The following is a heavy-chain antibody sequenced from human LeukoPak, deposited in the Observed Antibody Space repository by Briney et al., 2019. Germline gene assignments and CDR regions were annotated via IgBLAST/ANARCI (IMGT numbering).Heavy chain of an antibody. Sequence: GGSLRLSCAASGFTFDDYAMHWVRQAPGEGLEWVSGITWNSDNVGYADSVRGRFTISRDNAQNSLYLQMNSLRAEDMALYYCAKDTSFRGYSYGLIDSWGQGTLVTVSS. V-gene: IGHV3-9*03. CDR3: AKDTSFRGYSYGLIDS. CDR2: ITWNSDNV. J-gene: IGHJ4*02. CDR1: GFTFDDYA. D-gene: IGHD5-18*01.